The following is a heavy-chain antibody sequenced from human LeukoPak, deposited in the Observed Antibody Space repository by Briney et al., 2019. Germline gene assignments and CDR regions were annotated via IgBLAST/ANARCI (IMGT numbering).Heavy chain of an antibody. CDR1: GYTFTGYY. Sequence: ASVKVSCKASGYTFTGYYMHWVRQAPGQGLEWMGRINPNSGGTNYAQKFQGRVTMTRDTSISTAYMAVSRLRSDDTAVYYCARGHIATAGYYYYYYMDVWGKGTTVTVSS. J-gene: IGHJ6*03. D-gene: IGHD6-13*01. CDR2: INPNSGGT. V-gene: IGHV1-2*06. CDR3: ARGHIATAGYYYYYYMDV.